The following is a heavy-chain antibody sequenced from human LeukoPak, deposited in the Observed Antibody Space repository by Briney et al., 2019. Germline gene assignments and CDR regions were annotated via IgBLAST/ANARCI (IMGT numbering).Heavy chain of an antibody. CDR1: GGSISSSSYY. D-gene: IGHD3-10*01. CDR2: IYTSGST. Sequence: SETLSLTCTVSGGSISSSSYYWGWIRQPAGKGLEWIGRIYTSGSTNYNPSLKSRVTMSVDTSKNQFSLKLSSVTAADTAVYYCARDLYGSRDYWGQGTLVTVSS. J-gene: IGHJ4*02. V-gene: IGHV4-61*02. CDR3: ARDLYGSRDY.